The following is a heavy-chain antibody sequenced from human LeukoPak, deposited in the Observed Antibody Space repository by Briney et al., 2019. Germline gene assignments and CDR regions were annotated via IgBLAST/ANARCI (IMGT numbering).Heavy chain of an antibody. J-gene: IGHJ4*02. Sequence: MSSETLSLTCSVSGSSFNTYYWSWIRQPAGKALERIGRIHTSGSADYSPSLQSRVTISVDMSKKEFSLKLTSVPAADTAVYYCARDIVYLIDEDYGWGQGILVTVSS. CDR3: ARDIVYLIDEDYG. CDR2: IHTSGSA. D-gene: IGHD4-17*01. V-gene: IGHV4-4*07. CDR1: GSSFNTYY.